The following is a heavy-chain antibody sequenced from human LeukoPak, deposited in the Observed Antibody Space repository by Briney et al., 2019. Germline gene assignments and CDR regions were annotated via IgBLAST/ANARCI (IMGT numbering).Heavy chain of an antibody. J-gene: IGHJ6*02. Sequence: ASVKVSCKASGYTFTSYGISWVRQAPGQRLEWMGWINAGNGNTKYSQKFQGRVTITRDTSASTAYMELSSLRSEDTAVYYCARKGSYEYGMDVWGQGTTVTVSS. CDR3: ARKGSYEYGMDV. D-gene: IGHD3-16*01. V-gene: IGHV1-3*01. CDR2: INAGNGNT. CDR1: GYTFTSYG.